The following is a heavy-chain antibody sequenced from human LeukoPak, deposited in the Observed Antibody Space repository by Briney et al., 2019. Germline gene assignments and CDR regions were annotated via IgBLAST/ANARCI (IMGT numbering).Heavy chain of an antibody. Sequence: XXIXSSXXXGWIRQPPGKGLXXIGYIYHSGTTYYNPSLQSRVTMSVDTSKNQFSLKLSSVTAADTAVYYCAGTVTTDYYYGMDVWGQGTTVTVSS. CDR1: XXIXSSXX. V-gene: IGHV4-28*01. CDR3: AGTVTTDYYYGMDV. CDR2: IYHSGTT. J-gene: IGHJ6*02. D-gene: IGHD4-17*01.